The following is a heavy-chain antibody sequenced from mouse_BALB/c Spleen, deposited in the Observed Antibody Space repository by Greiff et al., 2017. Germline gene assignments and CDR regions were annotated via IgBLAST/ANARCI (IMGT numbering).Heavy chain of an antibody. Sequence: VQLQQSGPELVKPGASVKMSCKASGYTFTSYVMHWVKQKPGQGLEWIGYINPYNDGTKYNEKFKGKATLTSDKSSSTAYMELSSLTSEDSAVYYCARRGMITRVPYAMDYWGQGTSVTGSS. J-gene: IGHJ4*01. CDR1: GYTFTSYV. D-gene: IGHD2-4*01. CDR2: INPYNDGT. CDR3: ARRGMITRVPYAMDY. V-gene: IGHV1-14*01.